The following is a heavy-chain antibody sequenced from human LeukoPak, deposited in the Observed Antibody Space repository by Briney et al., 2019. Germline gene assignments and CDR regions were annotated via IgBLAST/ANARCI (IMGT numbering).Heavy chain of an antibody. D-gene: IGHD6-13*01. Sequence: KTSETLSLTCTVSGGSISSYYWSWIRQPLGKGLEWIGYIYYSGSTNYNPSLKSRVTISVDTSKNQFSLKLSSVTAADTAVYYCARGEDSSSWYDYWGQGTLVTVSS. CDR3: ARGEDSSSWYDY. CDR1: GGSISSYY. CDR2: IYYSGST. J-gene: IGHJ4*02. V-gene: IGHV4-59*01.